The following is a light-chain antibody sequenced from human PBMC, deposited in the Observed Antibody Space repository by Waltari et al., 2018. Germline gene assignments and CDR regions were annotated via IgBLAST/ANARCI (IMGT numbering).Light chain of an antibody. Sequence: QSVLTQPPSASGTPGQRVTISCSGSSSNIGSNYVYWYQQLPGTAPKLLIYRNNQRPSGVPDLFSGSKSGTSGSLAISGLRSEDEADDYCAAWDDSLSGWVFGGGTKLTVL. J-gene: IGLJ3*02. CDR1: SSNIGSNY. CDR3: AAWDDSLSGWV. CDR2: RNN. V-gene: IGLV1-47*01.